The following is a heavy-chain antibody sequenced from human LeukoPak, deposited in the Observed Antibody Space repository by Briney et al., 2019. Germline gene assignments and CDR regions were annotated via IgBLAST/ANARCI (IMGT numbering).Heavy chain of an antibody. V-gene: IGHV1-18*01. Sequence: ASVKVSCKTSGHSINTFGITWVRQAPGQGLEWIGWMSSDNGNTNYADKYQGRVTITGDTSRTTAYMELRSLRSDDTAVYFCANVAKGRYFFYYMLFWAADPAVTLSS. D-gene: IGHD5-12*01. CDR2: MSSDNGNT. J-gene: IGHJ6*03. CDR1: GHSINTFG. CDR3: ANVAKGRYFFYYMLF.